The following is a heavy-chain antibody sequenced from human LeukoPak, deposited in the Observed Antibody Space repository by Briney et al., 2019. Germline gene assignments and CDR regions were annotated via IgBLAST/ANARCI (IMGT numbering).Heavy chain of an antibody. CDR2: IRYDGSNK. V-gene: IGHV3-30*02. J-gene: IGHJ4*02. Sequence: PGGSLRLSCAASGFTFSSYGMHWVRQAPGKGLEWVAFIRYDGSNKYYADSVKGRFTISRDNSKNTLYLQMNSLRAEDTAVYYCARDLGLGDTWSTYYDSSGIFDYWGQGTLVTVSS. CDR3: ARDLGLGDTWSTYYDSSGIFDY. CDR1: GFTFSSYG. D-gene: IGHD3-22*01.